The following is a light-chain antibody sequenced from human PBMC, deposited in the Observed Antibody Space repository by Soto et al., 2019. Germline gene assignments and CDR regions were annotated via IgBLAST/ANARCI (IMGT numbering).Light chain of an antibody. CDR3: QQYFGYPFT. CDR1: QGIGKS. Sequence: AIQMTQSPSSVSGSIGDRVSITCRASQGIGKSFAWYQQKPGKAPTLLIYAASTLQSGVPSRFSGSGSGTEFTLTINSLQSEDFSTYYCQQYFGYPFTFGPGTMVDL. V-gene: IGKV1-8*01. J-gene: IGKJ3*01. CDR2: AAS.